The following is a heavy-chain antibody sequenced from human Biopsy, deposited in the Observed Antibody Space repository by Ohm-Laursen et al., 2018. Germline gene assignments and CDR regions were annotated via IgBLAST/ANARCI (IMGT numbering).Heavy chain of an antibody. Sequence: TLSLTCTVSGGSISSGGSYWSWIRQRPGKGLEWIGYIFNSANTYYNPFLKNLITISGDTSENQFSLKLNSVTAADTAVYYCARGDYFDSNGYFWFDPWGQGTLVTVSS. CDR3: ARGDYFDSNGYFWFDP. V-gene: IGHV4-31*01. J-gene: IGHJ5*02. CDR2: IFNSANT. CDR1: GGSISSGGSY. D-gene: IGHD3-22*01.